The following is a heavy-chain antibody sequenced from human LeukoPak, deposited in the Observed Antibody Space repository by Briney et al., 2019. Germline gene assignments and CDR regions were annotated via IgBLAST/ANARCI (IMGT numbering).Heavy chain of an antibody. J-gene: IGHJ5*02. CDR3: ARALVVGGITYNWFDA. CDR1: GFTLSSYW. V-gene: IGHV3-7*01. D-gene: IGHD3-22*01. CDR2: IKQDGSAI. Sequence: PGGSLRLSCAASGFTLSSYWMSWVRQAPGKGLEWVANIKQDGSAIYYVDSVKGRFTISRDNSKNTIYLQLDSLRAEDTAVYYCARALVVGGITYNWFDAWGQGTLVTVSS.